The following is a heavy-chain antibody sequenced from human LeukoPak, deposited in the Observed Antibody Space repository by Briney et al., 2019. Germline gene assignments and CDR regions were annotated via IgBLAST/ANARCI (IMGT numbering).Heavy chain of an antibody. Sequence: GTSVKVSCKASGFTFTSKSAVQWVRQARGQRLEWIGWIVVDSDNTNYAQRFQERVTITRDMFTSTAYMELSSLRSEDTAVYYCATPYSSTWFDYWGQGTLVTVSS. D-gene: IGHD6-13*01. V-gene: IGHV1-58*01. J-gene: IGHJ4*02. CDR3: ATPYSSTWFDY. CDR1: GFTFTSKSA. CDR2: IVVDSDNT.